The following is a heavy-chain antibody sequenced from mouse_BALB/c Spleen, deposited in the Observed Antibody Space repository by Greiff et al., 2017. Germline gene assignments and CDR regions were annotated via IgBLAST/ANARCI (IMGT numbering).Heavy chain of an antibody. CDR2: IDPANGNT. D-gene: IGHD2-14*01. V-gene: IGHV14-3*02. CDR3: AHRYDGAY. Sequence: EVQLQQSGAELVKPGASVKLSCTASGFNIKDTYMHWVKQRPEQGLEWIGRIDPANGNTNYDPKFQGKATITADTSSNTAYLQLSSLTSEDTAVYYCAHRYDGAYWGQGTLVTVSA. J-gene: IGHJ3*01. CDR1: GFNIKDTY.